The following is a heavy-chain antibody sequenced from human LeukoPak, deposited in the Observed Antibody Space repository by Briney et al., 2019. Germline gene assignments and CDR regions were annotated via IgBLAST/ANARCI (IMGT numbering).Heavy chain of an antibody. CDR1: GFTFSSYW. CDR3: ARDGGDFWSGFPLWD. J-gene: IGHJ4*02. Sequence: GGSLRLSCAASGFTFSSYWMSWVRQAPGKGLEWVANIKQDGSERYYVDSVKGRFTISRDNAKNSLYLQMNSLRAEDTAVYYCARDGGDFWSGFPLWDWGQGTLVTGSS. D-gene: IGHD3-3*01. V-gene: IGHV3-7*03. CDR2: IKQDGSER.